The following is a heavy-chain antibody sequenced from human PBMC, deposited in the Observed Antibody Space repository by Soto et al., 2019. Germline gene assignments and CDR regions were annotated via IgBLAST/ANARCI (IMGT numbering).Heavy chain of an antibody. J-gene: IGHJ4*02. CDR2: ISGYNGNT. D-gene: IGHD6-6*01. V-gene: IGHV1-18*01. CDR1: GYTFRNYG. Sequence: QVQLVQSGAEVKKPGASVKVSCKASGYTFRNYGFSWVRQAPGQGLEWMGWISGYNGNTNYAERLQGRVTMTPDTSTSTADMELKNLRYDDTAVYYCAREGQLGYWGQGTPVTVSS. CDR3: AREGQLGY.